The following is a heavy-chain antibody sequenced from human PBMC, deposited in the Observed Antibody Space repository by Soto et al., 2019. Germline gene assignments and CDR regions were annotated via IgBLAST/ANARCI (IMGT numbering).Heavy chain of an antibody. Sequence: QVQLLQSGAEVKKPGSSVTVSCKASGGTFGNSAISWVRQAHGQGLEWMGGIIPIFPTPDYEQKFQGRVTITADESTTTAYMEFKSLISEDTAVYDCERDKYLQQLGGNYYYGIDVWGQGTTVTVSS. CDR1: GGTFGNSA. CDR2: IIPIFPTP. CDR3: ERDKYLQQLGGNYYYGIDV. J-gene: IGHJ6*02. D-gene: IGHD3-3*02. V-gene: IGHV1-69*12.